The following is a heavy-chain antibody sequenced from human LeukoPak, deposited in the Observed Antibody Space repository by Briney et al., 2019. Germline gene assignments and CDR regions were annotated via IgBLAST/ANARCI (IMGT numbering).Heavy chain of an antibody. Sequence: SETLSLTCAVYGGSFSGYYWSWIRQPPGKGLEWIGEINHSGSTNYNPSLKSRVTISVDTSKNQFSLKLSSVTAADTAVYYCARQKRWLPYMDVWGKGTTVTISS. D-gene: IGHD5-24*01. CDR2: INHSGST. J-gene: IGHJ6*03. CDR1: GGSFSGYY. CDR3: ARQKRWLPYMDV. V-gene: IGHV4-34*01.